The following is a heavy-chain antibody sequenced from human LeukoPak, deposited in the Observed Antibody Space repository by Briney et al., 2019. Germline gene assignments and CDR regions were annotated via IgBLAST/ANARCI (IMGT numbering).Heavy chain of an antibody. J-gene: IGHJ4*02. Sequence: GGSLRLSCAASGFTFSDYYMSWIRQAPGKGLEWVAVIWYDGSNKYYADSVKGRFTISRDNSKNTLYLQMNSLRAEDTAVYYCARDLGDDDYWGQGTLVTVSS. CDR1: GFTFSDYY. V-gene: IGHV3-33*08. D-gene: IGHD2-21*01. CDR2: IWYDGSNK. CDR3: ARDLGDDDY.